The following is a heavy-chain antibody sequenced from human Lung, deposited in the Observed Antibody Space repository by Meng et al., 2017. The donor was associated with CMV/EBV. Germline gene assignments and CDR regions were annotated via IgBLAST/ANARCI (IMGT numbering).Heavy chain of an antibody. V-gene: IGHV3-21*04. J-gene: IGHJ2*01. D-gene: IGHD2-2*01. CDR2: IASSSRHM. Sequence: GESLKLSCAASGFTLNTHTMNWVRQAPGKGLQWVSSIASSSRHMFYAVSVKGRFTISRDNAKNSLYLQRNSLRAEDTAVYYCARDLSVAADMGLNCYFDLWGRGTLVTGSS. CDR1: GFTLNTHT. CDR3: ARDLSVAADMGLNCYFDL.